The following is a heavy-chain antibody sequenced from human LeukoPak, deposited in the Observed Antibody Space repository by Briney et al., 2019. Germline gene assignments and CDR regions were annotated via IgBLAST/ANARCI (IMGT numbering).Heavy chain of an antibody. V-gene: IGHV5-51*01. Sequence: GESLKISCKGSGYSFTTYWIGWVRQMPGKGLEWVGMIYPVDSDTTYSPSFQGQVTISADKSVRPASLQWSSLRVSYGTLDYRARLHYYDSSGYYSAFGYWGQGTLVTVSS. CDR1: GYSFTTYW. CDR2: IYPVDSDT. J-gene: IGHJ4*02. CDR3: ARLHYYDSSGYYSAFGY. D-gene: IGHD3-22*01.